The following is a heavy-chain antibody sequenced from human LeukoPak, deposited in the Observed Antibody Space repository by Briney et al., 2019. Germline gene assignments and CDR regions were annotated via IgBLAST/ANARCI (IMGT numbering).Heavy chain of an antibody. CDR1: GGSFSGYY. V-gene: IGHV4-34*01. J-gene: IGHJ4*02. D-gene: IGHD6-13*01. CDR2: INHSGST. Sequence: SETLSLTCAVYGGSFSGYYWSWIRQPPGKGLEGIGEINHSGSTNYNPSLKSRVTISVDTSKNQFSLKLSSVTAADTAVYYCARKPAFSSTRRPFDYWGQGTLVTVSS. CDR3: ARKPAFSSTRRPFDY.